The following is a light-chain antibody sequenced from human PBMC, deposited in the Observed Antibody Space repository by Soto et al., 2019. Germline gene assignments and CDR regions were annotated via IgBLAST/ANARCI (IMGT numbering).Light chain of an antibody. CDR1: QSVTTN. V-gene: IGKV3-15*01. CDR3: QQYNNWPPIT. J-gene: IGKJ5*01. CDR2: GAS. Sequence: EIVMTKTPATLSVSPGDRATLSCRASQSVTTNLAWYQQRPGQAPRLLIYGASTRASGIPARFSGSGSGTEFTLTIDSLQSEDFAVYYCQQYNNWPPITFGQGTRLE.